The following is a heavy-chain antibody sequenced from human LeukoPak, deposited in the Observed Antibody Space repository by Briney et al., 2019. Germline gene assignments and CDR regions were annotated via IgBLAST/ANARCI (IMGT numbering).Heavy chain of an antibody. CDR1: GGSISSYY. V-gene: IGHV4-59*01. Sequence: SETLSLTCTVSGGSISSYYWSWIRQPPGKGLEWIGYIYYSGSTNYNPSLKSRVTISVDTSKNQFSLKLSSMTAADTAVYYCASSIAAAGMTLDFDYWGQGTLVTVSS. J-gene: IGHJ4*02. CDR2: IYYSGST. D-gene: IGHD6-13*01. CDR3: ASSIAAAGMTLDFDY.